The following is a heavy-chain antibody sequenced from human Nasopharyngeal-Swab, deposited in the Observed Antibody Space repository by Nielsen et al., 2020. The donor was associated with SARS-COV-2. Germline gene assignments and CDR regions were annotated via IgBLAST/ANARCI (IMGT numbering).Heavy chain of an antibody. J-gene: IGHJ4*02. V-gene: IGHV3-48*01. D-gene: IGHD2-2*01. CDR3: ARDIVVVPVTFDY. Sequence: GESLKISCAASGFTFSSYSMNWVRQAPGKGLEWVSYISSSSSTIYYADSVKGRVTISRDNAKNSLYLQMNSLRAEDTAVYYCARDIVVVPVTFDYWGQGTLVTVSS. CDR2: ISSSSSTI. CDR1: GFTFSSYS.